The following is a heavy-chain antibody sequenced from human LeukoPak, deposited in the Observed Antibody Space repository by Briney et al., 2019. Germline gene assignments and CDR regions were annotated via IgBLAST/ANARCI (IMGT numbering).Heavy chain of an antibody. D-gene: IGHD3-10*01. CDR3: ARDLVIYYGSEYDP. Sequence: HPGGSLRLSCAASGFTFSSYEMNWVRQAPGKGLEWVSYISSSGSTIYYADSVKGRFAISRDNAKNSLYLQMNSLRAEDTAVYYCARDLVIYYGSEYDPWGQGTLVTVSS. V-gene: IGHV3-48*03. CDR1: GFTFSSYE. CDR2: ISSSGSTI. J-gene: IGHJ5*02.